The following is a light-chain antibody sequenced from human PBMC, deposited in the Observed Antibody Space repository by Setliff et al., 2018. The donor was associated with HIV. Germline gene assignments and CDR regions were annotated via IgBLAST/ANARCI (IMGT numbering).Light chain of an antibody. J-gene: IGLJ1*01. CDR2: DVS. CDR1: SSDVGGYDY. V-gene: IGLV2-14*03. Sequence: GTSSDVGGYDYVSWYHQQSGKAPKLVIYDVSHRPSGVSDRFSGSKSGNTASLTISGLQAEDEGDYYCSSYTSDSSLVFGTGTKVTVL. CDR3: SSYTSDSSLV.